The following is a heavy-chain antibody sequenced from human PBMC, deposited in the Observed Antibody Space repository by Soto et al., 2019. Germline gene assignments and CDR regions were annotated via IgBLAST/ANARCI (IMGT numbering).Heavy chain of an antibody. CDR2: IKSKNDGGTK. J-gene: IGHJ4*02. CDR3: TTDVWPCFHSDY. CDR1: GLTFSKAW. V-gene: IGHV3-15*07. D-gene: IGHD2-8*01. Sequence: VQLVESGGGFVKPGGSLRLSCAAYGLTFSKAWMNWVRQAPGKGLEWVGNIKSKNDGGTKDYAAHVKGRLRISRDDSKITLYLQMNSLKIDDTGVYYCTTDVWPCFHSDYWGQGTLVTVSP.